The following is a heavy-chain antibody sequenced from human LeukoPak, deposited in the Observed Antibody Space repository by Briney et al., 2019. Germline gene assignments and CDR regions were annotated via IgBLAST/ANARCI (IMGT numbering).Heavy chain of an antibody. V-gene: IGHV5-51*01. D-gene: IGHD6-13*01. Sequence: GESLKISCKGSGYSFSGYWIGWVRQMPGKGLEWMGIIYPGDSDTRYSPSFQGQVTISADKSISTAYLQWSSLKASDSAMYYCARRWSAVGTFDYWGQGTLVTVSS. CDR1: GYSFSGYW. CDR2: IYPGDSDT. CDR3: ARRWSAVGTFDY. J-gene: IGHJ4*02.